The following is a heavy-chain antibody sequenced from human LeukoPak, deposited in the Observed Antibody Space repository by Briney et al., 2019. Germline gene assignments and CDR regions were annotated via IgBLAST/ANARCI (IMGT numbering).Heavy chain of an antibody. Sequence: PGESLRLSCAASGFTFSGFAMSWVRQPPGKGLEWIGSIFYSGSTNYNPSLKSRVTISVDMSKNQFSLKVSSVTATDTAVYYCARHIANGDYLNYWGQGTLVTVSS. CDR3: ARHIANGDYLNY. CDR1: GFTFSGFA. V-gene: IGHV4-39*01. D-gene: IGHD4-17*01. CDR2: IFYSGST. J-gene: IGHJ4*02.